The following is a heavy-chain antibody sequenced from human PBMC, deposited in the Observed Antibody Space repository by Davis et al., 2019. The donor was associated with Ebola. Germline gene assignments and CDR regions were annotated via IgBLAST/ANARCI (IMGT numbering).Heavy chain of an antibody. Sequence: ASVKVSCKASVYTFTDYNIHWMRQAPGQGLEWLGRVILKSGATNYAQKLQGRVTMTRDTSISTVYMELSSLRYDDTADYYCARGHNYAHEYWGQGTLVTVSS. CDR1: VYTFTDYN. CDR3: ARGHNYAHEY. V-gene: IGHV1-2*06. CDR2: VILKSGAT. D-gene: IGHD4-11*01. J-gene: IGHJ4*02.